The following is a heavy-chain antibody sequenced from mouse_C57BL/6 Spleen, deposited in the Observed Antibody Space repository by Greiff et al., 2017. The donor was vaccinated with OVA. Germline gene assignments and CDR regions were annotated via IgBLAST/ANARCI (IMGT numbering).Heavy chain of an antibody. J-gene: IGHJ4*01. CDR1: GFSLTRYG. CDR2: IWRGGST. D-gene: IGHD2-5*01. CDR3: AKNSNYERDARDY. Sequence: VMLVESGPGLVQPSQSLSITCTVSGFSLTRYGVHWVRQSPGKGLEWLGVIWRGGSTDYNAAFMSRMSITKDNSKSHVFFKMNSLQADDTAIYYCAKNSNYERDARDYWGQGTSVTVSS. V-gene: IGHV2-5*01.